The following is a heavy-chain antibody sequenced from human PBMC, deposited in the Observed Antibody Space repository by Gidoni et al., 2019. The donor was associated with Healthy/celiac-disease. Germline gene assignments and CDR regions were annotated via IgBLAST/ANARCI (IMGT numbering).Heavy chain of an antibody. CDR2: IRYDGSNK. V-gene: IGHV3-30*02. D-gene: IGHD6-6*01. CDR1: GFTLSRYG. Sequence: QVQLVESGGGVVQPGGSLSLSCAASGFTLSRYGMPWVRPAPGKGLEGVAFIRYDGSNKYYADSVKGRFTISRDNSKNTLYLQMNSLRAEDTAVYYCANTGGNRGYSSSYVNYWGQGTLVTVSS. CDR3: ANTGGNRGYSSSYVNY. J-gene: IGHJ4*02.